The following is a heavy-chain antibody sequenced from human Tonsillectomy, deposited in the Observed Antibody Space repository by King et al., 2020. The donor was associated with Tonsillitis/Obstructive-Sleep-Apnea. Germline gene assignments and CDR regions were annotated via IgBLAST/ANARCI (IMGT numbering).Heavy chain of an antibody. J-gene: IGHJ4*02. CDR2: ISWNSGSI. V-gene: IGHV3-9*01. CDR1: GFTFDDYA. Sequence: VQLVESGGDLVQPGRSLRLSCAASGFTFDDYAMHWVRQAPGKGLEWVSGISWNSGSIGYADSVKGRFTISRDNAKNSLYLQMNSLRAEDTALYYCAKDMSNGEYTYEGPDYWGQGTLGTVSS. CDR3: AKDMSNGEYTYEGPDY. D-gene: IGHD5-18*01.